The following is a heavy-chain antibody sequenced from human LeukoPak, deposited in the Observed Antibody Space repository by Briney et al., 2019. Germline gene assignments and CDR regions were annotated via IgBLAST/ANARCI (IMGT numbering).Heavy chain of an antibody. CDR3: ARGFYMVRGVILGY. CDR2: MNPNSGKT. D-gene: IGHD3-10*01. J-gene: IGHJ4*02. Sequence: ASVKVSCKASGYTFTSYDINWVRQATGQGLEWMGWMNPNSGKTGYAQKFQGRVTMTRNTSISTAYMELSSLRSEDTAVYYCARGFYMVRGVILGYWGQGTLVTVSS. CDR1: GYTFTSYD. V-gene: IGHV1-8*01.